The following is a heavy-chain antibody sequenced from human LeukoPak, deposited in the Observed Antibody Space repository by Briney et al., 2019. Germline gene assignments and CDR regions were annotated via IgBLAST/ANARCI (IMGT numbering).Heavy chain of an antibody. J-gene: IGHJ5*02. D-gene: IGHD6-19*01. CDR1: GFTFSSYA. V-gene: IGHV3-23*01. Sequence: PGGSLRLSCAASGFTFSSYAMNWVRQAPGKGPEWVAAIRDSGAITYYADSVKGRFIVSRDNSQNTLYLQMHGLRAEDTAVYYCARTPRSGPEVPFDPWGQGTLVVVSS. CDR2: IRDSGAIT. CDR3: ARTPRSGPEVPFDP.